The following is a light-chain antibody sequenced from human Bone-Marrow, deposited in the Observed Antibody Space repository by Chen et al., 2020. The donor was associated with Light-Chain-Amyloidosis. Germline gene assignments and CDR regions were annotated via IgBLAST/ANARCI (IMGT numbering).Light chain of an antibody. J-gene: IGKJ4*01. CDR1: QSFNSF. CDR3: QQRRSWPLT. CDR2: DAS. V-gene: IGKV3-11*01. Sequence: EIVLTQYPATLSLSPGERATISCRASQSFNSFLGWYQQKPGQAPRLLIYDASNRATGIPARFSGSGSGTDFTLTISSLEPDDFAVYYCQQRRSWPLTFGGGTKVEI.